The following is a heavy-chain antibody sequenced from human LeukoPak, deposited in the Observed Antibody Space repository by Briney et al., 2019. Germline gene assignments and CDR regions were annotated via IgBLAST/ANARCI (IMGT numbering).Heavy chain of an antibody. CDR1: GFTFSSYG. Sequence: PGGSLRLSCAASGFTFSSYGMHWVRQAPGKGLEWVAVISYDGSNKYYADSVKGRFTISRDNSKNTLYLQMNSPRAEDTAVYYCANYHDAFDIWGQGTMVTVSS. CDR3: ANYHDAFDI. V-gene: IGHV3-30*18. D-gene: IGHD2-2*01. CDR2: ISYDGSNK. J-gene: IGHJ3*02.